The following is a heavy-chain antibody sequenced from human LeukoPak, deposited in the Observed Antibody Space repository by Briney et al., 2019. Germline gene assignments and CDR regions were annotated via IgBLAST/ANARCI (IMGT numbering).Heavy chain of an antibody. CDR1: GFTFSSYS. V-gene: IGHV3-48*04. D-gene: IGHD3-10*01. Sequence: GGSLRLSCAASGFTFSSYSMNWVRQAPGKGLEWISHISNNGRSIYYADSVKGRFTISRDNAKNSLYLQMNSLRAEDTAVYYCARATSGSGEYYYYYYMDVWGKGTTVTISS. CDR3: ARATSGSGEYYYYYYMDV. J-gene: IGHJ6*03. CDR2: ISNNGRSI.